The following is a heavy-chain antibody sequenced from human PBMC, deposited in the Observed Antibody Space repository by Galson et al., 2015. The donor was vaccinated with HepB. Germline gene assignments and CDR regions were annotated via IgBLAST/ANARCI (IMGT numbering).Heavy chain of an antibody. J-gene: IGHJ5*02. Sequence: LSLTCTVSGGSISSYYWSWIRQPPGKGLEWIGYIYYSGSTNYNPSLKSRVTISVDTSKNQFSLKLSSVTAADTAVYYCARDQSGTSCRSCNWFDPWGQGTLVTVSS. CDR1: GGSISSYY. D-gene: IGHD2-2*01. CDR2: IYYSGST. CDR3: ARDQSGTSCRSCNWFDP. V-gene: IGHV4-59*01.